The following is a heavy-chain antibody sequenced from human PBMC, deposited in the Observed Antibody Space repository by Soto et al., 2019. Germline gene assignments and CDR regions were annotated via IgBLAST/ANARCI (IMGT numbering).Heavy chain of an antibody. J-gene: IGHJ6*02. CDR2: IDPSDSYT. CDR3: ARHNKVDYYYGMDV. V-gene: IGHV5-10-1*01. CDR1: GYSFTSYW. D-gene: IGHD2-15*01. Sequence: GESLKISCKGSGYSFTSYWISWVRQMPGKGLEWMGRIDPSDSYTNYSTSFQGHVTISADKSISTAYLQWSSLKASDTAMYYCARHNKVDYYYGMDVWGQGTTVTVSS.